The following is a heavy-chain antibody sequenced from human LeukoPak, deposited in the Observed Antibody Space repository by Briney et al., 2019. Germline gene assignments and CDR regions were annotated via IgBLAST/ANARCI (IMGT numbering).Heavy chain of an antibody. CDR1: GYSFTNYW. J-gene: IGHJ4*02. CDR2: IYPGATAT. CDR3: ARHSSSGGSCYFDY. Sequence: GESLETSFKGSGYSFTNYWIGWVPPMPGKGLEGMGGIYPGATATRSSPSYPGQVTISADKSISTAYLQWSSLKASDTAMYYCARHSSSGGSCYFDYWGQGTLVTVSS. V-gene: IGHV5-51*01. D-gene: IGHD2-15*01.